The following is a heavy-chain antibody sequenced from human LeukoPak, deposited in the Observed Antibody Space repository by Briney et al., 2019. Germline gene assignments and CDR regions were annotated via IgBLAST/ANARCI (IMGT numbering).Heavy chain of an antibody. CDR3: ARHRRADFWCGLHWYYMDV. D-gene: IGHD3-3*01. J-gene: IGHJ6*03. CDR2: INYGGIT. CDR1: GGSITSSSYY. Sequence: PSETLSLICTVFGGSITSSSYYWGWIRQPPGKGLEWIGTINYGGITYYNPSLKTRVTMSFDTSNKQFSLMLSSVTAADTAVYYRARHRRADFWCGLHWYYMDVWGKGTTVAVSS. V-gene: IGHV4-39*01.